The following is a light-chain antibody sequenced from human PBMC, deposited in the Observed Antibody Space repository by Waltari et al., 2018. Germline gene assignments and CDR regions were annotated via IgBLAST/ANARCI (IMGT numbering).Light chain of an antibody. CDR3: QQRDSWPLT. J-gene: IGKJ4*01. V-gene: IGKV1-27*01. CDR1: QDVGAY. Sequence: QMTQSPPSLSASLGDRVTITCRASQDVGAYLAWYNQKPGRVPNLLIYCASTLPSGVPSRFSCSRSWTDFPLTISSLEPEDIGIYYCQQRDSWPLTFGGGTKVEFK. CDR2: CAS.